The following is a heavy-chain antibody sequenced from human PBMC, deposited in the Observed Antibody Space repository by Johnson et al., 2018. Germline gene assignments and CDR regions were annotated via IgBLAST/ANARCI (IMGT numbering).Heavy chain of an antibody. CDR3: AKDYGDYIYYNGMDV. CDR2: ISFDGSNK. V-gene: IGHV3-30*18. CDR1: GFTFRSYG. D-gene: IGHD4-17*01. J-gene: IGHJ6*02. Sequence: QVQLVESGGGVVQPGRSLRLSCAASGFTFRSYGIHWVRQAPGKGLEWVAVISFDGSNKYYTDSVKGRFTISRDNYKNTLYLQMNSLRPEDTAVYYCAKDYGDYIYYNGMDVWGQGTTVSVSS.